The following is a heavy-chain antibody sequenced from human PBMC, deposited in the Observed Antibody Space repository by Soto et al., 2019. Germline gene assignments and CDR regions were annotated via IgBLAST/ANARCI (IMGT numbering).Heavy chain of an antibody. D-gene: IGHD6-13*01. CDR2: IYYSGNT. V-gene: IGHV4-31*03. J-gene: IGHJ5*02. Sequence: QVQLQESGPGLVKPSQTLSLTCIVSGGSISSNDFYWSWIRQHPGKCLEWIGYIYYSGNTYYNPSLQRRVLILVATSMKQGPRKVCSLTAAATAVYIFARLSGSWQSWFGPWGQGTLVTVSS. CDR3: ARLSGSWQSWFGP. CDR1: GGSISSNDFY.